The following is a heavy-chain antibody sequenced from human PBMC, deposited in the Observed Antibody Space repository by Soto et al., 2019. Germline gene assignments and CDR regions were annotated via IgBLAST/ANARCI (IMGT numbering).Heavy chain of an antibody. J-gene: IGHJ5*02. CDR1: GLSFSDYY. V-gene: IGHV3-11*01. CDR3: ARDLSPYSDYYDESSSETWFDP. D-gene: IGHD3-22*01. CDR2: ISKSGSII. Sequence: GGSLRLSCAASGLSFSDYYMSWIRQPPGKGLEWVSYISKSGSIIHYADSVKGRFTISRDNAKNSLYLQMNSLRAEDTALYYCARDLSPYSDYYDESSSETWFDPWGQGTLVTVSS.